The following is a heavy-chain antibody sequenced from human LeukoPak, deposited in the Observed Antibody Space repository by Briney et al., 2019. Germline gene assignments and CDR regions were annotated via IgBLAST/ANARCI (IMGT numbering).Heavy chain of an antibody. CDR3: ARGRVVPKYYFDY. CDR2: INHSGST. V-gene: IGHV4-34*01. D-gene: IGHD2-15*01. CDR1: GGSFSGYY. J-gene: IGHJ4*02. Sequence: PSETLSLTCAVYGGSFSGYYWSWIRQPPGKGLEWIGEINHSGSTNYNPSLKSRVTISVDTSKNQFSLKLSSVTAADTAVYCCARGRVVPKYYFDYWGQGTLVTVSS.